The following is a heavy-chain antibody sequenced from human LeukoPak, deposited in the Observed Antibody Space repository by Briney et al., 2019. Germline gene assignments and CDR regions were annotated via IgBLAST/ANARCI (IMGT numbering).Heavy chain of an antibody. CDR1: GGSISSYY. Sequence: PSETLSLTCTVSGGSISSYYWSWIRQPPGKGLEWIGYIYYSGSTNYNPSLKSRVTISVDTSKNQFSLKLSSVTAADTAVYYCARRFDRVPMVHYFDYWGQGALVTVSS. CDR3: ARRFDRVPMVHYFDY. CDR2: IYYSGST. V-gene: IGHV4-59*01. D-gene: IGHD2-8*01. J-gene: IGHJ4*02.